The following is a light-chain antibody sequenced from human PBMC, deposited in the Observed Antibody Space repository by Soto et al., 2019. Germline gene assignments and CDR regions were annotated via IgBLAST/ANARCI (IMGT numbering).Light chain of an antibody. Sequence: DIQMTQSPSSLSASVGVRVTITFQASQDISNYLNWYQQKPGKAPKLLIYKASSLESGVPSRFSGSGSGTEFTLTISSLQPDDFATYYCQQYNSYWTFGQGTKVDI. V-gene: IGKV1-5*03. CDR1: QDISNY. J-gene: IGKJ1*01. CDR2: KAS. CDR3: QQYNSYWT.